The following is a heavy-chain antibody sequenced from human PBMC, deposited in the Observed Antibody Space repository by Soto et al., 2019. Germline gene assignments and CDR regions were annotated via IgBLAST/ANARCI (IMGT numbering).Heavy chain of an antibody. CDR3: ARLAARPRGWFDP. J-gene: IGHJ5*02. Sequence: SETLSLTCTVSGGSISSSSYYWGWIRQPPGKGLEWIGSIYYSGSTYYNPSLKSRVTISVDTSKNQFSLKLSSVTAADTAVYYCARLAARPRGWFDPWGQGTLVTGSS. CDR2: IYYSGST. V-gene: IGHV4-39*01. CDR1: GGSISSSSYY. D-gene: IGHD6-6*01.